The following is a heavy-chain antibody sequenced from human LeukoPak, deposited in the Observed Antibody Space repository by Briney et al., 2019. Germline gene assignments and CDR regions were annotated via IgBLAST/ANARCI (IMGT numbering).Heavy chain of an antibody. D-gene: IGHD7-27*01. Sequence: SETLSLTCAVYGGSFSGYYWSWIRQPPGKGLEWIGEINHSGSTNYNPSLKSRVTISVDTSKNQFSLKLSSVTAADTAVYYCARDWGPPLRYFDLWGRGTLVTVSS. CDR2: INHSGST. V-gene: IGHV4-34*01. J-gene: IGHJ2*01. CDR1: GGSFSGYY. CDR3: ARDWGPPLRYFDL.